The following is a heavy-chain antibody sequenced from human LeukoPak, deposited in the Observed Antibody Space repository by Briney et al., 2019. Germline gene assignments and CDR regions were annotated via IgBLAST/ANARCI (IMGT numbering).Heavy chain of an antibody. CDR1: GFTFSSYA. Sequence: PGGSLRLSCAASGFTFSSYAMSWVRQAPGKGLEWVSVISGSGGSTYYADSVKGRFTISRDNAKNTLYLQMNSLRAEDTAVYYCAKDPYVSGRYDAFDIWGQGTMVTVSS. V-gene: IGHV3-23*01. CDR3: AKDPYVSGRYDAFDI. J-gene: IGHJ3*02. CDR2: ISGSGGST. D-gene: IGHD3-10*01.